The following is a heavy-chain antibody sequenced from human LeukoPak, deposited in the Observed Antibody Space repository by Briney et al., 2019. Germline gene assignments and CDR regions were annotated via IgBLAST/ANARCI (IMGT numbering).Heavy chain of an antibody. D-gene: IGHD3-3*01. V-gene: IGHV4-39*01. J-gene: IGHJ5*02. Sequence: SETLSLTCTVSGGSISSSSYYWGWIRQPPGKGLEWIGSIYYSGSTYYNPSLKSRVTISVDTSKNQFSLKLSSVTAADTAVYYCARHGRFLKWFGVTENWFDPWGQGTLVTVSS. CDR2: IYYSGST. CDR3: ARHGRFLKWFGVTENWFDP. CDR1: GGSISSSSYY.